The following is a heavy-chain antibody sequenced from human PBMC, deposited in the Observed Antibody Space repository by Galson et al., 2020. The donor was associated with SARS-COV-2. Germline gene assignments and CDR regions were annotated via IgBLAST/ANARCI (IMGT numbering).Heavy chain of an antibody. V-gene: IGHV1-58*01. CDR1: GFRFTASA. Sequence: SVKVSCKTSGFRFTASAVQWVRQARGQRLEWIGWIVVGSGKTNYAQKFQERVTTTRDMSTTTAYMELSSLRSEDTAVYYCAAFVGNNPAYWGQGTLVSVSS. CDR2: IVVGSGKT. CDR3: AAFVGNNPAY. D-gene: IGHD1-26*01. J-gene: IGHJ4*02.